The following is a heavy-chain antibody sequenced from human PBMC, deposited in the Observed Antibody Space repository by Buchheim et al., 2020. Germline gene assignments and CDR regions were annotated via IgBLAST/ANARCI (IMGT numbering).Heavy chain of an antibody. V-gene: IGHV3-74*01. CDR3: AKDSGYSYGYNGDGMDV. CDR2: INSDGSST. D-gene: IGHD5-18*01. Sequence: EVHLVESGGDLVQPGGSLRLSCAASGFTFSSYWMHWVRQAPGKGLVWVSRINSDGSSTNYTDSVKGRFTVSRDNAKNTLYLQMNSLRAEDTAVYYCAKDSGYSYGYNGDGMDVWGQGTT. CDR1: GFTFSSYW. J-gene: IGHJ6*02.